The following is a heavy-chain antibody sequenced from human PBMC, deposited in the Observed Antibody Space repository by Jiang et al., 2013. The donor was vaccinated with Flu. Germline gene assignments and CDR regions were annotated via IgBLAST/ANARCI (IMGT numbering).Heavy chain of an antibody. D-gene: IGHD6-13*01. J-gene: IGHJ6*02. V-gene: IGHV4-34*01. Sequence: SLTCAVYGGSFSGYYWSWIRQPPGKGLEWIGEINHSGSTNYNPSLKSRVTISVDTSKNQFSLKLSSVTAADTAVYYCARGRIAAAGTSPNYYYYGMDVWGQGTTVTVSS. CDR3: ARGRIAAAGTSPNYYYYGMDV. CDR2: INHSGST. CDR1: GGSFSGYY.